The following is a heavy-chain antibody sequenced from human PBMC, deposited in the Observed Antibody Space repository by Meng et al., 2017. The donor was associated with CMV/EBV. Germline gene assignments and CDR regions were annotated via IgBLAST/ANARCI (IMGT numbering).Heavy chain of an antibody. CDR3: AKDIYSGIAVAGTSTGADY. Sequence: GESLKISCAASGFTFDDYAMHWVRQAPGKGLEWVSLISWDGGSTYYADSVKGRFTISRDNSKNSLYLQMNSLRAEDTALYYCAKDIYSGIAVAGTSTGADYWGQGTLVTVSS. CDR1: GFTFDDYA. J-gene: IGHJ4*02. D-gene: IGHD6-19*01. CDR2: ISWDGGST. V-gene: IGHV3-43D*03.